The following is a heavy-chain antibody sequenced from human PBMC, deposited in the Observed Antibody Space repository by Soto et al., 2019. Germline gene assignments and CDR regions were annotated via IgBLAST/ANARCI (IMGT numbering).Heavy chain of an antibody. V-gene: IGHV1-69*13. D-gene: IGHD6-13*01. CDR3: ARARADSSSWYDIDY. Sequence: PSVKSPCKASGGTFSSYAISWVRQAPGQGLEWMGGIIPIFGTANYAQKFQGRVTITADESTSTAYMELSSLRSEDTAVYYCARARADSSSWYDIDYWGQGTLVTVS. CDR1: GGTFSSYA. CDR2: IIPIFGTA. J-gene: IGHJ4*02.